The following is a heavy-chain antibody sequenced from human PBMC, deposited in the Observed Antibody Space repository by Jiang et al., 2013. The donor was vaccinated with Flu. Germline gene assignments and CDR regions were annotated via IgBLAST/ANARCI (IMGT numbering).Heavy chain of an antibody. CDR2: ISTNTGKS. J-gene: IGHJ6*02. CDR3: ASYTTRVKIIRGVPTLDGMDV. CDR1: GFNFHNYA. D-gene: IGHD3-10*01. V-gene: IGHV7-4-1*02. Sequence: QSGSELKKPGASVKVSCKASGFNFHNYAMNWVRQAPGQGLEWMGWISTNTGKSTYAQAFTGRFDFSLDTPVTTAYLQISSLKPEDTAVYFCASYTTRVKIIRGVPTLDGMDVWGQGTTVSVSS.